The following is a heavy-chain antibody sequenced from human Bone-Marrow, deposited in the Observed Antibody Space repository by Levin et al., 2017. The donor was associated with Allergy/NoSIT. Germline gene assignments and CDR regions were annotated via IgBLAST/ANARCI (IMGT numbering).Heavy chain of an antibody. CDR2: IDPGDSDT. V-gene: IGHV5-51*01. D-gene: IGHD4-17*01. CDR3: ARHRRDYGAYMLSFAMDV. J-gene: IGHJ6*02. CDR1: GNSFTTHW. Sequence: GGSLRLSCKTPGNSFTTHWIAWVRQKPGKGLEWMGIIDPGDSDTRYSPSFQGQVTISADKSISTTYLQWNSLKASDTAIYYCARHRRDYGAYMLSFAMDVWGQGTTVTVSS.